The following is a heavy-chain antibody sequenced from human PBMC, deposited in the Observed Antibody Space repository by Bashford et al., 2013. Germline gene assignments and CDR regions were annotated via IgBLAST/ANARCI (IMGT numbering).Heavy chain of an antibody. CDR2: IYYTGTA. D-gene: IGHD6-13*01. CDR1: GGSISSENFF. Sequence: SETLSLTCTFSGGSISSENFFWSWLRQHPGNGLEWIGYIYYTGTAYYNPSLKSRVSISVATSKNQFSLDLNSVTAADTAIYYCAREVIAAGDSDAFDIWGQGTVVTVSS. CDR3: AREVIAAGDSDAFDI. J-gene: IGHJ3*02. V-gene: IGHV4-31*03.